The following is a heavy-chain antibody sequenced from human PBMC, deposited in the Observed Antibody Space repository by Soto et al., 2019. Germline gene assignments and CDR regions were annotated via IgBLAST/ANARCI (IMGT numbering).Heavy chain of an antibody. CDR3: ARAEGGYSGYDLGTIYCYYGMDV. J-gene: IGHJ6*02. CDR2: IYYSGST. D-gene: IGHD5-12*01. V-gene: IGHV4-59*01. Sequence: SETLSLTCTVSGGSISSYYWSWIRQPPGKGLEWIGYIYYSGSTNYNPSLKSRVTISVDTSKNQFSLKLSSVTAADTAVYYCARAEGGYSGYDLGTIYCYYGMDVWGQGTTVTVPS. CDR1: GGSISSYY.